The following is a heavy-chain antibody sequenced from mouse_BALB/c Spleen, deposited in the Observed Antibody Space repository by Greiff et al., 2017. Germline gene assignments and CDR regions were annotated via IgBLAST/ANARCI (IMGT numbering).Heavy chain of an antibody. Sequence: EVKLMESGGGLVQPGGSLKLSCAASGFTFSSYGMSWVRQTPDKRLELVATINSNGGSTYYPDSVKGRFTISRDNAKNTLYLQMSSLKSEDTAMYYCARDPLYGNYAMDYWGQGTSVTVSS. CDR2: INSNGGST. CDR3: ARDPLYGNYAMDY. V-gene: IGHV5-6-3*01. J-gene: IGHJ4*01. CDR1: GFTFSSYG. D-gene: IGHD2-1*01.